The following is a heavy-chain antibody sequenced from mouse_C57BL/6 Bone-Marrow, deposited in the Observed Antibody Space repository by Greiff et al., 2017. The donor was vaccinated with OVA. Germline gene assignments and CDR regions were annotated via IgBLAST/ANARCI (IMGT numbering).Heavy chain of an antibody. J-gene: IGHJ2*01. Sequence: QVQLQESGAELARPGASVKLSCKASGYTFTSYGISWVKQRTGQGLEWIGEIYPRSGNTYYNEKFKGKATLTADKSSSTAYMELRSLTSEDSAVYFCASYSNPYYFDYWGQGTTLTVSS. CDR3: ASYSNPYYFDY. D-gene: IGHD2-5*01. CDR1: GYTFTSYG. V-gene: IGHV1-81*01. CDR2: IYPRSGNT.